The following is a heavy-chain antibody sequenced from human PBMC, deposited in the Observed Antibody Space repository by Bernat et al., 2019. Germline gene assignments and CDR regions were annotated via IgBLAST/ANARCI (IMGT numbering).Heavy chain of an antibody. D-gene: IGHD3-3*01. CDR3: TTDREDYDFWSGYYRIGMSWFDP. CDR1: GFTFSNAW. V-gene: IGHV3-15*01. CDR2: IKSKTDGGTT. Sequence: EVQLVESGGGLVKPGGSLRLSCAASGFTFSNAWMSWVRQAPGKGLELVGRIKSKTDGGTTDYAAPVKGRFTISRDDSKNTLYLQMNSLKTEDTAVYYCTTDREDYDFWSGYYRIGMSWFDPWGQGTLVTVSS. J-gene: IGHJ5*02.